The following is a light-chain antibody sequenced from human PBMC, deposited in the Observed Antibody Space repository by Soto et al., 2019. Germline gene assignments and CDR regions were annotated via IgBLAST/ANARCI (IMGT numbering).Light chain of an antibody. CDR2: AAS. J-gene: IGKJ1*01. CDR1: QTVTSY. Sequence: IRMTQSPSSLSASVGDSLTLTCRASQTVTSYLNWYQQKPGKAPKLLIYAASTLQSGVPSRFSGSGSGTEFTLTIISLQPEDFATYYCQQSYRFPKTFGRGTKVEVK. V-gene: IGKV1-39*01. CDR3: QQSYRFPKT.